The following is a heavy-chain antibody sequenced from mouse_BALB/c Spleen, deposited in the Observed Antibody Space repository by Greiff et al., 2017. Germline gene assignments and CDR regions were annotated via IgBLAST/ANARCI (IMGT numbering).Heavy chain of an antibody. CDR1: GYSITSGYY. CDR3: ARGGLGLAWFAY. V-gene: IGHV3-6*02. Sequence: VQLQQSGPGLVKPSQSLSLTCSVTGYSITSGYYWNWIRQFPGNKLEWMGYISYDGSNNYNPSLKNRISITRDTSKNQFFLKLNSVTTEDTATYYCARGGLGLAWFAYWGQGTLVTVSA. CDR2: ISYDGSN. J-gene: IGHJ3*01. D-gene: IGHD4-1*01.